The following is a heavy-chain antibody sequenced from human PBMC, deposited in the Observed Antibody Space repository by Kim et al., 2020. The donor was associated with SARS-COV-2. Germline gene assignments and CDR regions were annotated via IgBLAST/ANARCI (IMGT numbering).Heavy chain of an antibody. Sequence: TYYGEYVKGRLTISSDNSKNTLYLQMSSLRVEDTAVYYCATNLAAAGVVWGQGTLVTVSS. CDR2: T. J-gene: IGHJ4*02. D-gene: IGHD6-13*01. CDR3: ATNLAAAGVV. V-gene: IGHV3-66*01.